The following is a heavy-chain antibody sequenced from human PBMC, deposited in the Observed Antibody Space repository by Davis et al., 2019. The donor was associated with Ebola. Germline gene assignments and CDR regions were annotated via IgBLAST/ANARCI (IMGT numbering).Heavy chain of an antibody. CDR3: ARGSCSSTSCPHYGNWFDP. V-gene: IGHV1-69*05. D-gene: IGHD2-2*01. Sequence: SVKVSCKASGGTFSSYAISWVRQAPGQGLEWMGGIIPIFGTANYAQKLQGRVTMTTDTSTSTAYMELRSLRSDDTAVYYCARGSCSSTSCPHYGNWFDPWGQGTLVTVSS. CDR1: GGTFSSYA. J-gene: IGHJ5*02. CDR2: IIPIFGTA.